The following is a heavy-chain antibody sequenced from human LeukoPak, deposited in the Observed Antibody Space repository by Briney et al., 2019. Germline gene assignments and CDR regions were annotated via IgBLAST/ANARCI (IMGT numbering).Heavy chain of an antibody. CDR2: ISHDGFI. CDR3: ARDWVYKIDY. CDR1: GFTFSSYV. J-gene: IGHJ4*02. V-gene: IGHV3-74*01. D-gene: IGHD5-24*01. Sequence: GGSLRLSCETAGFTFSSYVMHWVRRTPGKGLVWVSRISHDGFISYADSVKGRFTISRDNAKDTLILQMNSLRAEDTAVYYCARDWVYKIDYWGRGTLVTVSS.